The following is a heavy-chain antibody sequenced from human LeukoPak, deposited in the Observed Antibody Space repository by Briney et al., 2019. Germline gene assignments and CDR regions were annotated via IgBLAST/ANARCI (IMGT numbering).Heavy chain of an antibody. CDR3: AKRGVV. CDR1: GFTFSSYS. J-gene: IGHJ6*02. V-gene: IGHV3-48*01. D-gene: IGHD3-3*01. CDR2: ISSSGITI. Sequence: QPGGSLRLSCAASGFTFSSYSMTWVRQAPGKGLQWISYISSSGITIYYGDSVKGRFTISRDNSKNTLYLQMNSLRAEDTAVYYCAKRGVVWGQGTTVTVSS.